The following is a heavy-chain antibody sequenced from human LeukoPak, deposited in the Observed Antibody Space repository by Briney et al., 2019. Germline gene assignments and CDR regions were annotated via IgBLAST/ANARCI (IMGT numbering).Heavy chain of an antibody. CDR2: MNPNSGNT. V-gene: IGHV1-8*03. J-gene: IGHJ5*02. Sequence: ASVKVSCKASGYTFTSYDINWVRQATGQGLEWMGWMNPNSGNTGYAQKFQGRVTITRNTSISTAYMELSSLGSEDTAVYYCARGAKYYDFRWSGYYDGNWFDPWGQGTLVTVSS. CDR1: GYTFTSYD. D-gene: IGHD3-3*01. CDR3: ARGAKYYDFRWSGYYDGNWFDP.